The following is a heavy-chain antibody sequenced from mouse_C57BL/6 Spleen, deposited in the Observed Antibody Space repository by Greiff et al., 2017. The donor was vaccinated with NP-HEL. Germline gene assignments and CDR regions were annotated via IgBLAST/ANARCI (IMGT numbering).Heavy chain of an antibody. V-gene: IGHV1-15*01. CDR2: IDPETGGT. CDR1: GYTFTDYE. CDR3: TKGTTVVSYFDY. Sequence: LVESGAELVRPGASVTLSCKASGYTFTDYEMHWVKQTPVHGLEWIGAIDPETGGTAYNQKFKGKAILTADKSSSTAYMELRSLTSEDSAVYYCTKGTTVVSYFDYWGQGTTLTVSS. J-gene: IGHJ2*01. D-gene: IGHD1-1*01.